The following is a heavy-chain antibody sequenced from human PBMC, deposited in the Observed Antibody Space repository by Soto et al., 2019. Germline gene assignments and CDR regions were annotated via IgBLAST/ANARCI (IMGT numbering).Heavy chain of an antibody. D-gene: IGHD3-3*01. CDR3: ARGNYDFWSGYYTGYFDY. CDR2: IYHSGST. J-gene: IGHJ4*02. Sequence: SETLSLNCAVSGGSISSGGYSWSWIRQPPGKGLEWIGYIYHSGSTYYNPSLKSRVTISVDTSKNQFSLKLSSVTAADTAVYYCARGNYDFWSGYYTGYFDYWGQGTLVTVSS. V-gene: IGHV4-30-2*01. CDR1: GGSISSGGYS.